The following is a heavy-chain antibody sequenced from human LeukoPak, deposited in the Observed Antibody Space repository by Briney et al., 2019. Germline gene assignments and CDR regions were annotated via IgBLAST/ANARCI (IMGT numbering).Heavy chain of an antibody. J-gene: IGHJ3*02. CDR3: ARVRLAFPPYCSSTSCYLPDAFDI. CDR2: ISAYNGNT. V-gene: IGHV1-18*01. CDR1: GYTFTSYG. Sequence: ASVNVSCKASGYTFTSYGISWVRQAPGQGLEWMGWISAYNGNTNYAQKLQGRVTMTTDTSTSTAYMELRSLRSDDTAVYYCARVRLAFPPYCSSTSCYLPDAFDIWGQGTMVTVSS. D-gene: IGHD2-2*01.